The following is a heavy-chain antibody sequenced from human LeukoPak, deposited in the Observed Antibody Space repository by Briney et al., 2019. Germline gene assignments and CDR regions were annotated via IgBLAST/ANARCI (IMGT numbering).Heavy chain of an antibody. J-gene: IGHJ4*02. Sequence: PGGSLRLSCAASGFTFDDYGMSWVRQAPGKWLEWVSGINWNGGSTGYADSVKGRFTISRDNAKNSLYLQMNSLRAEDTALYYCARDRYRSLSFDYWGQGTLVTVSS. D-gene: IGHD6-6*01. CDR1: GFTFDDYG. V-gene: IGHV3-20*04. CDR2: INWNGGST. CDR3: ARDRYRSLSFDY.